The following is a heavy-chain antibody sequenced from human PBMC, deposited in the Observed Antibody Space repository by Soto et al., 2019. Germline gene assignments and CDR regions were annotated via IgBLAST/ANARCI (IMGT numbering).Heavy chain of an antibody. J-gene: IGHJ6*02. V-gene: IGHV4-31*03. Sequence: QVQLQESGPGLVKPSQTLSLTCTVSGGPITNYWSWIRQHPGKGLEWIGYIYDSGSTYYNPSLTRRVTMSLDTAKNQFSLKLTSVTAADTAVYYCARVNLDYVTGMDVWGQRTTVTVSS. CDR3: ARVNLDYVTGMDV. CDR1: GGPITNY. D-gene: IGHD4-17*01. CDR2: IYDSGST.